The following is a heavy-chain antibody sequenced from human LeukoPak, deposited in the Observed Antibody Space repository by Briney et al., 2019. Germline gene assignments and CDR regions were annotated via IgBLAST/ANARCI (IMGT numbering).Heavy chain of an antibody. CDR2: IYYSGST. V-gene: IGHV4-61*01. J-gene: IGHJ4*02. CDR3: ARFLLDYGTFDY. D-gene: IGHD4-17*01. Sequence: KPSETLSLTCTVSGVSVSSGSYYWRWLRQPPGKGVEGIGYIYYSGSTNYNPSLKSRITISVDTSKNQCSLKLSSVTAADTAVYYCARFLLDYGTFDYWGQGTLVTVSS. CDR1: GVSVSSGSYY.